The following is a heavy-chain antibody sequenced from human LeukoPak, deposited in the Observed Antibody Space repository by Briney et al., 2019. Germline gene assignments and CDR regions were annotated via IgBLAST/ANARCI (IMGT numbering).Heavy chain of an antibody. CDR1: GYSFTSYW. CDR2: IYPGDSDT. V-gene: IGHV5-51*01. J-gene: IGHJ3*02. Sequence: GESLKISCKGSGYSFTSYWIGWVRQMPGKGLEWMGIIYPGDSDTRYSPSFQGQVTISADKSISTAYLQWSSLKASDTAMYYCARPSCSSTSCSPFDAFDIWGQGTMVTVS. CDR3: ARPSCSSTSCSPFDAFDI. D-gene: IGHD2-2*01.